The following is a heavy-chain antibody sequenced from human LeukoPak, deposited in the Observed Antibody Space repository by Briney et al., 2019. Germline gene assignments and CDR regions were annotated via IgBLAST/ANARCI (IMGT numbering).Heavy chain of an antibody. J-gene: IGHJ4*02. D-gene: IGHD6-19*01. V-gene: IGHV4-34*01. CDR2: INHSGST. CDR3: AGFRYSSGWYVDY. Sequence: KASETLSLTCAVYGGSFSGYYWSWIRQPPGKGLERIGEINHSGSTNYNPSLKSRVTISVDTSKNQFSLKLSSATAADTAVYYCAGFRYSSGWYVDYWGQGTLVTVSS. CDR1: GGSFSGYY.